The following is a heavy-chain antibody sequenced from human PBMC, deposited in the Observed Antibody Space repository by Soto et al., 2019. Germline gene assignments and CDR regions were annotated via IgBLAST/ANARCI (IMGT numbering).Heavy chain of an antibody. CDR2: INHSGST. CDR1: GGSFSGYY. CDR3: AVGLRTPIYYYRSASYLDY. J-gene: IGHJ4*02. V-gene: IGHV4-34*01. D-gene: IGHD3-10*01. Sequence: TQTLSRTCAVYGGSFSGYYWSWIRQPPGKGLEWIGEINHSGSTNYNPSLKSRVTISVDTSKTQFSLKLSSVTAADAAVYYCAVGLRTPIYYYRSASYLDYGGQGTLVNVSS.